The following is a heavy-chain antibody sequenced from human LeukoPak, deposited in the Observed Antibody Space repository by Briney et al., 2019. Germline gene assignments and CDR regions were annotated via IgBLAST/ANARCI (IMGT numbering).Heavy chain of an antibody. V-gene: IGHV4-38-2*02. J-gene: IGHJ1*01. CDR1: GYSISNGYY. CDR2: ISHRGST. CDR3: VRVRSGSISDS. Sequence: SETLSLTCTVSGYSISNGYYWGWIRQPPGKGLEWVGSISHRGSTYDNPSLKSRVTISLDTSKNQFSVSLNSVTAADTAVYYCVRVRSGSISDSWGQGTLVTVSS. D-gene: IGHD1-26*01.